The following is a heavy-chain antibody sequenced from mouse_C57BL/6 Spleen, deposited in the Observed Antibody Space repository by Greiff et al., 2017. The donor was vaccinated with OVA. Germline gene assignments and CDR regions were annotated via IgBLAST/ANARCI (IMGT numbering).Heavy chain of an antibody. J-gene: IGHJ1*03. CDR1: GYTFTSYW. Sequence: QVQLQQSGAELAKPGASVKLSCKASGYTFTSYWMHWVKQRPGQGLEWIGYINPSSGYTKYNQKFKDKATLTAVKSSSTAYMQLSSLTYEDSAVYYCARWGTPVWYFDVWGTGTTVTVSS. V-gene: IGHV1-7*01. CDR2: INPSSGYT. D-gene: IGHD2-14*01. CDR3: ARWGTPVWYFDV.